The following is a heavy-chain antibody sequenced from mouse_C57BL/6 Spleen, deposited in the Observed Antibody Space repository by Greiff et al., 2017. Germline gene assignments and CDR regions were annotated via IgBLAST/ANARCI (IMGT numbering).Heavy chain of an antibody. CDR3: ASDYSNYERYFDV. V-gene: IGHV1-82*01. CDR2: IYPGDGDT. D-gene: IGHD2-5*01. J-gene: IGHJ1*03. CDR1: GYAFSSTW. Sequence: QVQLQQSGPALVKPGASVKISCKASGYAFSSTWMNWVKQRPGKGFEWTGRIYPGDGDTNYNGKFKGKATLTADKSSSTAYMQLSSLTSEDSAVYFCASDYSNYERYFDVWGTGTTVTVSS.